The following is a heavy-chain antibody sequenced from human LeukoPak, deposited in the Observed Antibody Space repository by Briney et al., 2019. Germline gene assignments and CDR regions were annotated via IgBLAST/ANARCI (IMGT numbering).Heavy chain of an antibody. CDR2: FSGSGGTT. V-gene: IGHV3-23*01. J-gene: IGHJ4*02. CDR3: AKDLYYGSGSYYDFDY. Sequence: PGRSLRLSCAASGFTFSSFAMSWVRQAPGKGLEWVSAFSGSGGTTYYADSVKGRFTISRDNSKNTLYLQMNSLRVEDTAVYYCAKDLYYGSGSYYDFDYWGQGTLVTVSS. CDR1: GFTFSSFA. D-gene: IGHD3-10*01.